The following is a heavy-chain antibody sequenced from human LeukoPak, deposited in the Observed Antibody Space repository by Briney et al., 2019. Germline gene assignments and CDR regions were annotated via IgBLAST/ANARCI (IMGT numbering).Heavy chain of an antibody. D-gene: IGHD6-25*01. J-gene: IGHJ4*02. CDR2: LNANSGAT. V-gene: IGHV1-2*02. CDR1: GYTFTGYY. CDR3: ARAAASAPFDY. Sequence: ASVKVSCKASGYTFTGYYIHWVRQAPGPGLEYLGWLNANSGATDYAQKFQGRVTMTRDTSTSTAYMELSRLTSDDTAVYYCARAAASAPFDYWGQGALVTVSP.